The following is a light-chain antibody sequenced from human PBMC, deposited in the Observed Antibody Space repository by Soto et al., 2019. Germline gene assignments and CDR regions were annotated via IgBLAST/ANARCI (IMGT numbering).Light chain of an antibody. Sequence: EIVMTQSPATLSVSPGDRATLSCRASESVTSSLAWYQQKPGQPPRLLIYAASTRATDVPARFSGSGSGTEFTLTISSLQSEDFAVYYCQQYNNWPRRTFGQGTRLEIK. J-gene: IGKJ5*01. CDR1: ESVTSS. CDR2: AAS. CDR3: QQYNNWPRRT. V-gene: IGKV3-15*01.